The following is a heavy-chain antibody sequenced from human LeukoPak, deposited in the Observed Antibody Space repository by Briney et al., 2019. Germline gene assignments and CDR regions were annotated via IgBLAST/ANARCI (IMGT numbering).Heavy chain of an antibody. Sequence: ASETLSLTCTVSGGPLTSYYWSWIRQSAGKGLEWIGRMDTSGSTLYNPSLKSRVSMSVDTSKNHFSLSLTSVTAADTAVYYCPYGNFYYGLDVWGRGTTVTVS. CDR2: MDTSGST. J-gene: IGHJ6*02. CDR1: GGPLTSYY. CDR3: PYGNFYYGLDV. D-gene: IGHD4-17*01. V-gene: IGHV4-4*07.